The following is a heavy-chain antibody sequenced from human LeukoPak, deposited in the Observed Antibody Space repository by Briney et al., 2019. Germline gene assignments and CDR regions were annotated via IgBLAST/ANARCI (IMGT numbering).Heavy chain of an antibody. J-gene: IGHJ4*02. V-gene: IGHV4-59*12. CDR2: IYYSGST. D-gene: IGHD5-18*01. CDR1: GGSISSYY. CDR3: AREGSGYSYGYVVY. Sequence: PSETLSLTCTVSGGSISSYYWSWIRQPPGKGLEWIGSIYYSGSTYYNPSLKSRVTISVDTSKNQFSLKLSSVTAADTAVYYCAREGSGYSYGYVVYWGQGTLVTVSS.